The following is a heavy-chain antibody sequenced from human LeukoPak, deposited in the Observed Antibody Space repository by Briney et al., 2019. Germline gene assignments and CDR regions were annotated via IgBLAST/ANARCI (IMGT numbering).Heavy chain of an antibody. CDR3: ARDLPSSGYVWGSYRRYYFDY. Sequence: GASVKVSCKASGYTFTSYGISWVRQAPGQGLEWMGWISAYNGNANYAQKLQGRVTMTTDTSTSTAYMELRSLRSDDTAVYYCARDLPSSGYVWGSYRRYYFDYWGQGTLVTVSS. D-gene: IGHD3-16*02. V-gene: IGHV1-18*01. CDR1: GYTFTSYG. CDR2: ISAYNGNA. J-gene: IGHJ4*02.